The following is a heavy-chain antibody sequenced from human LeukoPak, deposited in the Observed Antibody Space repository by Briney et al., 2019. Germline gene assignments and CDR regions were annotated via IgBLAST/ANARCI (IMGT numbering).Heavy chain of an antibody. CDR1: GFTFSTSW. CDR3: ARYGSGWSFDC. J-gene: IGHJ4*02. V-gene: IGHV3-7*01. D-gene: IGHD6-19*01. CDR2: INPDGSEK. Sequence: GGSLMLSCAASGFTFSTSWMSWVRQAPGKGLEWVANINPDGSEKNYVDSVKGRFTISRDNAQNSLYLQMNSLRAEDTAVYYCARYGSGWSFDCWGQGTLVTVSS.